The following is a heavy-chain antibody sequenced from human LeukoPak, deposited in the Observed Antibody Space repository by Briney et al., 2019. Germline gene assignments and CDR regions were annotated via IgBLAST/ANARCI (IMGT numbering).Heavy chain of an antibody. D-gene: IGHD6-19*01. CDR1: GFTFSSYG. Sequence: GGSLRLSCAASGFTFSSYGMHWVRQAPGKGLEWVAVISYDGSNKYYADSVKGRFTISRDNSKNTLYLQMNSLRAEDTAVYCCAKDSSGWYFDYWGQGTLVTVSS. V-gene: IGHV3-30*18. CDR3: AKDSSGWYFDY. J-gene: IGHJ4*02. CDR2: ISYDGSNK.